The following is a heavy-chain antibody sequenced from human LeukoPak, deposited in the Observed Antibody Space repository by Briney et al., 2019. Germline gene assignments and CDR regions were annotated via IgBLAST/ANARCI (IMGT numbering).Heavy chain of an antibody. D-gene: IGHD3-22*01. V-gene: IGHV4-59*01. J-gene: IGHJ3*02. CDR3: ARVLYYYDSSGYYYDAFDI. CDR2: IYYSGST. Sequence: KPSETLSLTCTVSGVHISSYYWSWIRQPPGKGLEWIGYIYYSGSTNYNPSLKSRVTISEDTSKNQFSLKLSSVTAADTAVYYCARVLYYYDSSGYYYDAFDIWGQGTMVTVFS. CDR1: GVHISSYY.